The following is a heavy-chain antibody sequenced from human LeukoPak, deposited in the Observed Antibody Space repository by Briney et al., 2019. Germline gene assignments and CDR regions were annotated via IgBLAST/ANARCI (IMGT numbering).Heavy chain of an antibody. CDR1: GGTFSSYA. D-gene: IGHD3-3*01. V-gene: IGHV1-69*05. Sequence: GSSVKVSFKASGGTFSSYAISWVRQAPGQGLEWMGRIIPIFGTANYAQKFQGRVTITTDESTSTAYMELSSLRSEDTAVYYCARDFYPYDFWSGYYKPFDPWGQGTLVTVSS. CDR2: IIPIFGTA. J-gene: IGHJ5*02. CDR3: ARDFYPYDFWSGYYKPFDP.